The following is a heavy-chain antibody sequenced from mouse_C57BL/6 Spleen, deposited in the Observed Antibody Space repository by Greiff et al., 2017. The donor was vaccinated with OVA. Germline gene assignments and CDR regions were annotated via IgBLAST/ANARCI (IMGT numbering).Heavy chain of an antibody. CDR3: ARHAGTGYFEV. D-gene: IGHD4-1*01. Sequence: VHLVESGPGLVAPSQSLSITCTVSGFSLTSYGVHWVRQPPGKGLEWLVVIWSDGSTTYNSARVSRQRISKDNTMSRVVFKMNSLQTDESARDYGARHAGTGYFEVWGTGTTVTVSS. CDR1: GFSLTSYG. J-gene: IGHJ1*03. CDR2: IWSDGST. V-gene: IGHV2-6*02.